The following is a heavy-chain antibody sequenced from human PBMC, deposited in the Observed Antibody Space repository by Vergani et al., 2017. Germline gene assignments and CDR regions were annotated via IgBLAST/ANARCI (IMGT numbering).Heavy chain of an antibody. CDR2: ISSSGSTI. J-gene: IGHJ4*02. V-gene: IGHV3-48*03. CDR3: AGALGSTANFDY. Sequence: EVQLVESGGGLVQPGGSLRLSCAASGFTFSSYEMNWVRQAPGKGLEWVSYISSSGSTIYYADSVKGRFTISRDNAKNSLYLQMNSLRAEDTAVYYCAGALGSTANFDYWGQGTLVTVSS. CDR1: GFTFSSYE.